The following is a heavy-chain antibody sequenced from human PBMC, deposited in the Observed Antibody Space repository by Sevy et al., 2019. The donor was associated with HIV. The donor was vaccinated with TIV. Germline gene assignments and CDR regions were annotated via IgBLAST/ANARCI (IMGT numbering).Heavy chain of an antibody. CDR1: GFTFNMYW. CDR2: IKEDGSER. D-gene: IGHD2-15*01. CDR3: ARHCSGGSCYSHLPHYYYGMDV. J-gene: IGHJ6*02. Sequence: GGSLRLSCAASGFTFNMYWMTWVRQAPGKGLEWVANIKEDGSERNYLDSVKGRFTISRDNAKESLYLQINSLRAEDTAVYYCARHCSGGSCYSHLPHYYYGMDVWGQGTTVTVSS. V-gene: IGHV3-7*01.